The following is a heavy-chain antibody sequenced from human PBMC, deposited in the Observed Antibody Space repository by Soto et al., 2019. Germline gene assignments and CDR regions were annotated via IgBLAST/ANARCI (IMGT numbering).Heavy chain of an antibody. CDR1: GGTFRSYS. J-gene: IGHJ6*02. Sequence: QVQLVQSGAEVKKPGSSVKVSCKASGGTFRSYSISWVRQAPGQGLEWMGGIIPIFDITNYAQKFQGRDTITADESTSTAYMELSSLGSDDTAVYYCARPDEGGYSSNHHYCYALDVWGQGTTVTV. V-gene: IGHV1-69*01. D-gene: IGHD3-22*01. CDR2: IIPIFDIT. CDR3: ARPDEGGYSSNHHYCYALDV.